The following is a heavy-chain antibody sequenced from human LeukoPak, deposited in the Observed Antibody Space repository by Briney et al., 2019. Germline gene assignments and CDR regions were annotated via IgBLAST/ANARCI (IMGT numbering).Heavy chain of an antibody. Sequence: GGSLRLSCAAIGFTFSSYVMSWVRQAPGKGLEWVSAISGTGGRLYYADPVRGRFTISRDNSKNTLFLQMNSLRAEDTAVYHCAKEKFSDGSGWPDYWGQGTLVTVSS. J-gene: IGHJ4*02. D-gene: IGHD3-22*01. CDR2: ISGTGGRL. V-gene: IGHV3-23*01. CDR3: AKEKFSDGSGWPDY. CDR1: GFTFSSYV.